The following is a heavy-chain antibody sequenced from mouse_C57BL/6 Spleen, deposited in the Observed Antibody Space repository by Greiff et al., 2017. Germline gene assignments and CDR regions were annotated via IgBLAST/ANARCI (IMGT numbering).Heavy chain of an antibody. Sequence: VQLQQSGPGLVKPSQSLSLTCSVTGYSITSGYYWNWIRQFPGNKLEWMGYISYDGSNNSNPSLKNRISITRDTSKNQFFLKLNSVTTEDTATYYCARGDYGRPFAYWGQGTLVTVSA. J-gene: IGHJ3*01. CDR1: GYSITSGYY. CDR3: ARGDYGRPFAY. CDR2: ISYDGSN. V-gene: IGHV3-6*01. D-gene: IGHD1-1*01.